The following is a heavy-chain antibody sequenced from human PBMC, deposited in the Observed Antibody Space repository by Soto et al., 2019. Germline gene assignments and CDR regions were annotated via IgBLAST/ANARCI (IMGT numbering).Heavy chain of an antibody. CDR2: ITDSGDST. J-gene: IGHJ2*01. CDR1: GFIFSTCA. Sequence: EAQVLESGGGLVQPGGSLRLSCAASGFIFSTCAMSWVRQAPGKGLEWGSAITDSGDSTFYADSLKGRFTISRDNSKNTLYLQMHSLRAEDTAVYYCAKRMLRSWAGYFDLWGRGTLVTVSS. V-gene: IGHV3-23*01. CDR3: AKRMLRSWAGYFDL. D-gene: IGHD3-16*01.